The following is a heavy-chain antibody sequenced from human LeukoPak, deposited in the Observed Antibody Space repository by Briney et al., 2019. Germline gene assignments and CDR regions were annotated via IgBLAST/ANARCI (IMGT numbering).Heavy chain of an antibody. CDR2: IYYSGST. J-gene: IGHJ6*01. CDR3: ARQSGASSPLYLYGSGNDYGMDV. D-gene: IGHD3-10*01. V-gene: IGHV4-39*01. CDR1: GGSISSSSYY. Sequence: SETLSLTCTVSGGSISSSSYYWGWIRQPPGKGLEWLGSIYYSGSTYYNPSLKSRVTISVDTSKNQFSLKLSSLTAADTAVYYGARQSGASSPLYLYGSGNDYGMDVWGQGTTVTVS.